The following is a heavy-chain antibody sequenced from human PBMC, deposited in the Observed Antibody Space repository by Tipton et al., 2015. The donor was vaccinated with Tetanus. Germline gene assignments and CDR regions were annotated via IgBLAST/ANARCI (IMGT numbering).Heavy chain of an antibody. CDR2: INPNSGGT. Sequence: QVQLVQSGAEVKKPGASVKASCKASGYTFTGYYMHWVRQAPGQGLEWMGWINPNSGGTNYAQKFQGRVTMTRDTSISTAYMGLSRLRSDDTAVYYCARDLTKPSVYYYDSMNPPDLEGILILWGQGTLVTVSS. CDR3: ARDLTKPSVYYYDSMNPPDLEGILIL. J-gene: IGHJ4*02. D-gene: IGHD3-22*01. V-gene: IGHV1-2*02. CDR1: GYTFTGYY.